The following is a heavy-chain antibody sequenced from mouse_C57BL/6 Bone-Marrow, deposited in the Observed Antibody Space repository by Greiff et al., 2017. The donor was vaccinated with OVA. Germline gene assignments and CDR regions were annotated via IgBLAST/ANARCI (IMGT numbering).Heavy chain of an antibody. CDR1: GYTFTSYT. Sequence: VQLQQSGAELARPGASVKMSCKASGYTFTSYTMNWVKQRPGKGLEWIGYINPSSGYTKYNQKIKYKATLTADKSSSTAYMQLSSLTSEDSAVYYCARNGHHGRYYFDYCGKGTTLTGSS. J-gene: IGHJ2*01. V-gene: IGHV1-4*01. D-gene: IGHD1-1*02. CDR2: INPSSGYT. CDR3: ARNGHHGRYYFDY.